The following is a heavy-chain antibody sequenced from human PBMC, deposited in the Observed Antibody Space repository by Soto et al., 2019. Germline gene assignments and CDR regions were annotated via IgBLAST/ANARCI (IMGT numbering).Heavy chain of an antibody. CDR2: IYYSGST. V-gene: IGHV4-39*01. CDR3: ARRVVVAPNWFDP. CDR1: GGSISSSSYY. J-gene: IGHJ5*02. D-gene: IGHD2-2*01. Sequence: PSETLSLTCTVSGGSISSSSYYWGWIRQPPGKGLEWIGSIYYSGSTYYNPSLKSRVTISVDTPKNQFSLKLSSVTAADTAVYYCARRVVVAPNWFDPWGQGTLVTVSS.